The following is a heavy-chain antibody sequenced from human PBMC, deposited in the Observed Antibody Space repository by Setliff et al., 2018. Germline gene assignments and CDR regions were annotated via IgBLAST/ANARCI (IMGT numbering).Heavy chain of an antibody. CDR3: AKVKKPLIRGSGFDY. Sequence: PGGSLRLSCAASGFTFTDYAMSWVRQAPGKGLEWVSTIYSGDRSTFYTDSVKGRFTISRDNSENTLFLQMTSLRPEDTGIYYCAKVKKPLIRGSGFDYWGRGTLVTVPQ. CDR1: GFTFTDYA. V-gene: IGHV3-23*05. J-gene: IGHJ4*02. D-gene: IGHD2-8*01. CDR2: IYSGDRST.